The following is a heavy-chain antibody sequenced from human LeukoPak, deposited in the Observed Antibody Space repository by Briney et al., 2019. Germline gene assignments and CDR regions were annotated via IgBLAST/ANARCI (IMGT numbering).Heavy chain of an antibody. Sequence: SETLSLTCSVSGGSITSSYWTWVRQPPGKGLEWIGYIYYSGSTNYNPSLKSRVTISVDTSKNQFSLKLSSVTAADTAVYYCARSSSWYYFDYWGRGTLVTVSS. CDR1: GGSITSSY. V-gene: IGHV4-59*01. CDR2: IYYSGST. CDR3: ARSSSWYYFDY. D-gene: IGHD6-13*01. J-gene: IGHJ4*02.